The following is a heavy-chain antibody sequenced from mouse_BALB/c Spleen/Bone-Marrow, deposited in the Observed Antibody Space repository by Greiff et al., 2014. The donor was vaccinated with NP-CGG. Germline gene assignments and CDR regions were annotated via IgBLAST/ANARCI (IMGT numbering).Heavy chain of an antibody. CDR1: GFNIKDTY. Sequence: VQLQQSGAELVKPGASVKLSCKASGFNIKDTYMHWVKQRPEQGLEWIGRIDPANGNTKYDPKFKGKATITADTSSNTAYLQLSSITSEDYAAYYCDRSREYYFDYWGQGTTLTVSS. J-gene: IGHJ2*01. V-gene: IGHV14-3*02. CDR2: IDPANGNT. CDR3: DRSREYYFDY. D-gene: IGHD1-1*01.